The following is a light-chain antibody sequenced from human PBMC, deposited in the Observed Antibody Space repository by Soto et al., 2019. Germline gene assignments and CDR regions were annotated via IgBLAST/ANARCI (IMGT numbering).Light chain of an antibody. V-gene: IGKV3-15*01. CDR3: QQYHNWPIT. Sequence: EIVMTHSPATLSVSPGEGATLSWRASQSVSSNLAWHQQKPGQAPRILMYDASTRATGISARFSDSGSGTEFTLTISSLQSEDFAVYYCQQYHNWPITFGQGTRLEIK. CDR1: QSVSSN. J-gene: IGKJ5*01. CDR2: DAS.